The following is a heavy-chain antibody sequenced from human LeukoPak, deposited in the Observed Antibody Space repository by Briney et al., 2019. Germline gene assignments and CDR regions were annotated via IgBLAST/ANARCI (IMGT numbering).Heavy chain of an antibody. Sequence: PSETLSLTCAVYGGSFSGYYWSWIRQPPGKGLEWIGEINHSGSTNYNPSLKSRVTISVDTSKNQFSLKLSSVTAADTAVYYCARTAPYFPPKHDGDAFDIWGQGTMVTVSS. J-gene: IGHJ3*02. CDR1: GGSFSGYY. CDR3: ARTAPYFPPKHDGDAFDI. V-gene: IGHV4-34*01. CDR2: INHSGST. D-gene: IGHD1-1*01.